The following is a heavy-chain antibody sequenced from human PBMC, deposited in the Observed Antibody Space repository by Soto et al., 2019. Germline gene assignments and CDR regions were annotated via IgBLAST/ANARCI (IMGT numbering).Heavy chain of an antibody. CDR2: LYYSGST. V-gene: IGHV4-59*01. CDR1: GGSISSYY. CDR3: ARAYGCNCFDY. J-gene: IGHJ4*02. D-gene: IGHD1-20*01. Sequence: ASETLSLTCAASGGSISSYYWSWIRQPPGKGLEWIGYLYYSGSTNYNPSLRSRVTISIDTSKNQFSLKLSSVTAADTAVYYCARAYGCNCFDYWGQGTLVTVSS.